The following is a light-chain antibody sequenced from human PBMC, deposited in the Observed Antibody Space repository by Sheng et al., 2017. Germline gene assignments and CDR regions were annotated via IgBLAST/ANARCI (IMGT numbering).Light chain of an antibody. Sequence: SYELTQPPSVSVAPGKPARITCGGDNIGSHSVHWYQQKPGQAPVLVVYDDSDRPSGIPERFSGSNSGNTATLTISRVEAGDEADYYCQVWDGSSDQNYVFGTGTKVTVL. CDR2: DDS. V-gene: IGLV3-21*03. J-gene: IGLJ1*01. CDR3: QVWDGSSDQNYV. CDR1: NIGSHS.